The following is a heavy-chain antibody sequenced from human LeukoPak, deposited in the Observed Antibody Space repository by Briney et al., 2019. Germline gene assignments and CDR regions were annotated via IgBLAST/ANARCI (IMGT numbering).Heavy chain of an antibody. CDR3: ARVYMITFGGVIVYYYYYMDV. J-gene: IGHJ6*03. Sequence: PGGSLRLSCAASGFTFSSYSMNWVRQAPGKGLEWVSYISSSSSTIYYADSVKGRFTISRDNAKNSLYLQMNSLRAEDTAVYYCARVYMITFGGVIVYYYYYMDVWGKGTRSPSP. V-gene: IGHV3-48*01. D-gene: IGHD3-16*02. CDR1: GFTFSSYS. CDR2: ISSSSSTI.